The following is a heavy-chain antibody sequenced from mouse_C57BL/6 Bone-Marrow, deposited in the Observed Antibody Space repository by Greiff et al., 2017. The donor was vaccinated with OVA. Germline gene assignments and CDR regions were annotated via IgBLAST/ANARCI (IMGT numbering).Heavy chain of an antibody. D-gene: IGHD1-1*02. J-gene: IGHJ1*03. CDR2: IDPSDSDT. V-gene: IGHV1-50*01. Sequence: QVHVKQSGAELVKPGASVKLSCKASGYTFTSYWMQWVKQRPGQGLEWIGEIDPSDSDTNYNQKFKGKATLTVDPSSSTAYMQLSRLTSEDSAVYYGERVRDQLWRGGYFDDWGKGTTLTVSS. CDR1: GYTFTSYW. CDR3: ERVRDQLWRGGYFDD.